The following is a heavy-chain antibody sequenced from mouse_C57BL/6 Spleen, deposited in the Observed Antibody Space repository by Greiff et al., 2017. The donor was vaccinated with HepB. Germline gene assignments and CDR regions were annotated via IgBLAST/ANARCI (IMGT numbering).Heavy chain of an antibody. CDR3: ARGVVYYGSPYWYFDV. Sequence: QVQLQQPGAELVKPGASVKLSCKASGYTFTSYWMHWVKQRPGQGLEWIGMIHPNSGSMNYNEKFKSKATLAVDKSSSTDYMQLSSLTSEDSAVYYCARGVVYYGSPYWYFDVWGTGTTVTVSS. CDR2: IHPNSGSM. CDR1: GYTFTSYW. D-gene: IGHD1-1*01. J-gene: IGHJ1*03. V-gene: IGHV1-64*01.